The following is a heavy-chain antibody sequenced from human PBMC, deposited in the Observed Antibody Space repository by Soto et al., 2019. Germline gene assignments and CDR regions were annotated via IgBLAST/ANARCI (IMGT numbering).Heavy chain of an antibody. J-gene: IGHJ6*03. CDR2: IKQDGSDK. CDR3: VRGCARSSCPYYLDV. V-gene: IGHV3-7*01. Sequence: EVQLVESGGGLVQPGGSLRLSCEASGFTFSTYWMSWVRQAPGKGLEWVATIKQDGSDKYYVDSVRGRFTISRDNAESSLYLQMSSLRVEDTAVYYCVRGCARSSCPYYLDVWGKATTVIVSS. CDR1: GFTFSTYW. D-gene: IGHD6-13*01.